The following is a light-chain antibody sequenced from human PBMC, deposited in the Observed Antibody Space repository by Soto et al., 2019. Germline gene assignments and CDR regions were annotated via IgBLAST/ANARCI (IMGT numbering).Light chain of an antibody. CDR1: QSVSSN. CDR3: QQYNNWPDT. CDR2: GAS. J-gene: IGKJ2*01. V-gene: IGKV3-15*01. Sequence: EIVMTPSPATLSVSPGERATLACRASQSVSSNLAWYQQKPGQAPRLLIYGASTRATGIPARFSGSGSGTEFTLTISSLQSEDFAVYYFQQYNNWPDTVGQGTKL.